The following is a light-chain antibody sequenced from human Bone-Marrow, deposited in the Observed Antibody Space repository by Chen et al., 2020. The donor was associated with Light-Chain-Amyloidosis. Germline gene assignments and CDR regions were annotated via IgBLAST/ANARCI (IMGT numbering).Light chain of an antibody. J-gene: IGLJ3*02. CDR3: ATWDDSLNGVM. V-gene: IGLV1-44*01. CDR2: SNN. CDR1: NSTIGNNA. Sequence: QSVLTQPPSVSGTPGQRVTISCSCSNSTIGNNAVNWYQQQYPVTAPKLLIYSNNQRPSGVPDRFAGSMSGTSASLAISGLQPEDEAEYYCATWDDSLNGVMFGGGTKLTVL.